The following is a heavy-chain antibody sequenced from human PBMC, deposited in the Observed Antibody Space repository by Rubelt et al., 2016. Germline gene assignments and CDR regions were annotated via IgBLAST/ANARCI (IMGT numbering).Heavy chain of an antibody. D-gene: IGHD2/OR15-2a*01. V-gene: IGHV4-59*01. Sequence: ESGPGLVKPSETLSLTCTVSGGSISDYHWSWIRQPPGKGLEWIGYVHYTGSTNYNPSLESRVVISVDTSKIQFSLRLSSVTAADTAGYYCARDEGIFSSQGIYYFDYWGQGTLVTVSS. J-gene: IGHJ4*02. CDR1: GGSISDYH. CDR3: ARDEGIFSSQGIYYFDY. CDR2: VHYTGST.